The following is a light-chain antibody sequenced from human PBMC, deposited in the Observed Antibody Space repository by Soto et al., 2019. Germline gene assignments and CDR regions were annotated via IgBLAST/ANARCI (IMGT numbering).Light chain of an antibody. J-gene: IGLJ1*01. CDR3: QSYDSSLSGYV. CDR2: GNS. Sequence: QSVLTQPPSVSGAPGQRVTISCTGSSSNIGAGYDVHWYQHLPGTAPKLLIYGNSNRPSGVPDRFSGSKSDTSASLAITGLQAEDEVDYYCQSYDSSLSGYVFGTGTKLTVL. CDR1: SSNIGAGYD. V-gene: IGLV1-40*01.